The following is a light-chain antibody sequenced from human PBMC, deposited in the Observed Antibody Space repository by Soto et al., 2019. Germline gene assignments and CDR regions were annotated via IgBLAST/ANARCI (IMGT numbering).Light chain of an antibody. Sequence: EIVMTQSPATLSVSPGERATISCRASQNVRRNLAWYQQKPGKAPRLLISVASTRATGFPSRFSGSGSGTEFTLTISSLQSEDFAVYYCQQYNNWPYTFGQGTKLEIK. CDR1: QNVRRN. J-gene: IGKJ2*01. CDR3: QQYNNWPYT. V-gene: IGKV3-15*01. CDR2: VAS.